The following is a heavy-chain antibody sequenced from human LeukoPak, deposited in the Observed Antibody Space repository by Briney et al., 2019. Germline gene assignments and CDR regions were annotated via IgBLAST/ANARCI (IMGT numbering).Heavy chain of an antibody. CDR1: GYTFTSYG. V-gene: IGHV1-18*01. Sequence: ASVKVSCKASGYTFTSYGISWVRQAPGQGLEWMGWISAYNGNTNYAQKLQGRVTMTTDTSTSTAYMELRSLRSDDTAVYYCARDQSTEVLLWSGEPRIFDYWGQGTLVTVSS. CDR2: ISAYNGNT. D-gene: IGHD3-10*01. CDR3: ARDQSTEVLLWSGEPRIFDY. J-gene: IGHJ4*02.